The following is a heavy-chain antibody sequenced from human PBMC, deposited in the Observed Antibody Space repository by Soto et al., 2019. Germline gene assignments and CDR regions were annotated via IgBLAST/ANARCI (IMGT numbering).Heavy chain of an antibody. D-gene: IGHD2-15*01. J-gene: IGHJ6*03. CDR2: ISAYNGNT. CDR1: GYTFTSYG. V-gene: IGHV1-18*01. Sequence: ASVKVSCKASGYTFTSYGISWVRQAPGQGLEWMGWISAYNGNTNYAQKLQGRVTTTTDTSTSTAYMELRSLRSDDTAVYYCARAGICSGGSCFGYYYYYMDVWGKGTTVTVSS. CDR3: ARAGICSGGSCFGYYYYYMDV.